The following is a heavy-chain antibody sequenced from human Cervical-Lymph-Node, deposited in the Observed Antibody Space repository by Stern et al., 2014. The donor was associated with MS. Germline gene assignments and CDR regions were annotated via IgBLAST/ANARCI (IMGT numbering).Heavy chain of an antibody. D-gene: IGHD2-15*01. J-gene: IGHJ4*02. CDR2: VSYSGGA. CDR3: AGGSCSDYNCYSHFDY. CDR1: GASVSNGDYY. V-gene: IGHV4-61*08. Sequence: QVQLQESGPGLVKPSETLSLTCTVSGASVSNGDYYWNWIRQPPGKGLEWIAYVSYSGGASYNPSFKSRFTVSIDASKKHSSLKVNSMTAADTAFYYCAGGSCSDYNCYSHFDYWGQGTLVAVSS.